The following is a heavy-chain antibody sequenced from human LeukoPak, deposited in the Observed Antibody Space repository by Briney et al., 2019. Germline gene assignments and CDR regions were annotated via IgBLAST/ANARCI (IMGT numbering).Heavy chain of an antibody. CDR1: VFTPSNYW. D-gene: IGHD3-16*01. CDR2: IKHDGIET. J-gene: IGHJ4*02. V-gene: IGHV3-7*01. CDR3: ATDMTATGGLGD. Sequence: GGSLRLSCAASVFTPSNYWMNWVRQPPGTGLEWVANIKHDGIETYYVDSVKGRFTISRDNAKISLYLQMNGLRAEDTAVYYCATDMTATGGLGDWGQGTLVTVSS.